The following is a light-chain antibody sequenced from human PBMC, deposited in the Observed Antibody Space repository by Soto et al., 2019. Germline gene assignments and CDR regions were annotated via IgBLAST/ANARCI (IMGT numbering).Light chain of an antibody. V-gene: IGKV3-11*01. J-gene: IGKJ1*01. Sequence: EIVLTQSPATLSLSPGERATLSCRPSQSVSRSLAWYQQKPGQAPRLLIYDASNRATGIPARFSGSGSGTDFTLTISSLEPEDFAVYYCQQRGNLWTFGQGTKVEIK. CDR1: QSVSRS. CDR3: QQRGNLWT. CDR2: DAS.